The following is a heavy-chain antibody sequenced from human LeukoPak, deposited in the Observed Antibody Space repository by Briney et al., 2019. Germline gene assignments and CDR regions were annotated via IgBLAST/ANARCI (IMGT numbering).Heavy chain of an antibody. CDR2: IYHSGST. CDR3: ARGSSGWYDFGY. Sequence: PSETLSLTCTVSDYSISSGHYWGWIRQPPGKGLEWIGSIYHSGSTYYNPSLKSRVTISVDTSKNQFSLKLSSVTAADTAVYYCARGSSGWYDFGYWGQGTLVTVSS. D-gene: IGHD6-19*01. J-gene: IGHJ4*02. CDR1: DYSISSGHY. V-gene: IGHV4-38-2*02.